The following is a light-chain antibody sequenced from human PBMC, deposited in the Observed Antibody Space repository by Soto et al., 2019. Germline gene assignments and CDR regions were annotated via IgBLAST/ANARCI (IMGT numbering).Light chain of an antibody. CDR2: DAS. V-gene: IGKV3-11*01. CDR3: QQRSHGLT. CDR1: QSVNNY. J-gene: IGKJ4*01. Sequence: DIVLTQSPGTLSLSPGGRATLSCRASQSVNNYVAWYQQRPGQAPRLLIYDASNRAPGIPDRFSGSGSGTGFTLTISSLEPEDFAVYYCQQRSHGLTFGGGTKVEV.